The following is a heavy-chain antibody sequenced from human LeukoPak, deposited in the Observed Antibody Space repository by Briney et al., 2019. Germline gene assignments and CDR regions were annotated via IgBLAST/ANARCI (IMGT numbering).Heavy chain of an antibody. J-gene: IGHJ4*02. D-gene: IGHD2-2*01. V-gene: IGHV4-59*01. Sequence: SETLCLTCTVSGDSIGTYYWSWIRQPPGKGLEWIGYIYDSGSTNYNPSLKSRVTISVDTSKKQFSLKLNSVAAADTAVYYCARDRGERGAAIDYWGQGTLVTVSS. CDR3: ARDRGERGAAIDY. CDR2: IYDSGST. CDR1: GDSIGTYY.